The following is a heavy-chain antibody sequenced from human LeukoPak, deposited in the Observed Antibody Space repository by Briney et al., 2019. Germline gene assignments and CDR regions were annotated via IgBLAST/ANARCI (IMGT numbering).Heavy chain of an antibody. Sequence: GGSLRLSCAASGFTFTSYAMSWVRQAPGKGLEWVSTINKSGGITYYADSVKGRFTISRDNSKNTLYLQMDSPGAEDTAVYYCAKDFVGVAAAGDWGQGTLVTVSS. J-gene: IGHJ4*02. CDR2: INKSGGIT. V-gene: IGHV3-23*01. CDR1: GFTFTSYA. D-gene: IGHD6-13*01. CDR3: AKDFVGVAAAGD.